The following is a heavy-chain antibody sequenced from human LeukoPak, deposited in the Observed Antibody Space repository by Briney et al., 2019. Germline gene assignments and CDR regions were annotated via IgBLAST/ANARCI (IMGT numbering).Heavy chain of an antibody. D-gene: IGHD6-19*01. CDR3: AKLIAVAGTDDY. J-gene: IGHJ4*02. V-gene: IGHV3-23*01. Sequence: GGSLRLSCAASGFTFSSNAMSWVRQAPGKGLEWVSAISDSGGSTYYADSVKGRFTISRDNSKNTLCLQMNSLRAEDTAVYYCAKLIAVAGTDDYWGQGTLVTVSS. CDR1: GFTFSSNA. CDR2: ISDSGGST.